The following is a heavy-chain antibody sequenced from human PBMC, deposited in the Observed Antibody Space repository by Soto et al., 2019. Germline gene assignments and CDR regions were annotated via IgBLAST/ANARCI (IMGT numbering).Heavy chain of an antibody. CDR3: ARDYYGDYILDY. D-gene: IGHD4-17*01. CDR1: GFSFSDYY. V-gene: IGHV3-11*01. J-gene: IGHJ4*02. CDR2: ISNTGSTK. Sequence: PGGSLRLSCVVSGFSFSDYYMSWIRQAPGKGLEWISYISNTGSTKYYADSVKGRFTISRDNAKNSLYLQMNSLRGEDTAVYYCARDYYGDYILDYWGLGTLVTVSS.